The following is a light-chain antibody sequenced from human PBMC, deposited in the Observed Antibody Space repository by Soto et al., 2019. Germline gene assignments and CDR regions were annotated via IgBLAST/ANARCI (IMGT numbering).Light chain of an antibody. CDR1: QSIRRF. V-gene: IGKV1-5*03. CDR2: QAS. J-gene: IGKJ1*01. CDR3: QQYNYYRWT. Sequence: DIHMTQSPSSLSASVGDRVTITCRASQSIRRFLAWYQQKPGKAPKLLIYQASNLESGVPSRFSGSGSGTEFTLTISSLQPDDLAVYYCQQYNYYRWTFGQGTKVDI.